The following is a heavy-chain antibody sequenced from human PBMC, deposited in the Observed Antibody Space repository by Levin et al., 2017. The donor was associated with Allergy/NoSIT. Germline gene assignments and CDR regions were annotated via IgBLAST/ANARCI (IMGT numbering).Heavy chain of an antibody. V-gene: IGHV3-74*01. CDR3: GRGGCSSTSCIDY. D-gene: IGHD2-2*01. Sequence: GGSLRLSCVGSGYTFSGYYMHWVRQAPGKGLVWVSHINSDGSNTNYADSVKGRFTISRDNAKSTLYLQMNSLRAEDTAVYYCGRGGCSSTSCIDYWGQGILVTVSS. CDR2: INSDGSNT. CDR1: GYTFSGYY. J-gene: IGHJ4*02.